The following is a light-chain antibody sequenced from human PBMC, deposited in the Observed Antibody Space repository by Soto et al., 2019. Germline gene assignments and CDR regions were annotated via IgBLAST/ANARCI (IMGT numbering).Light chain of an antibody. CDR2: DGS. Sequence: AIQLTQSPSSLSASVGDRVTITCRASQGVSSALAWYQQKPGKPPKVLIYDGSSLQSGVPLRFRGSVSGTEFTLTITSLQPEDFGTYYCQHFQRDPFTYGQGTRLEIK. V-gene: IGKV1-13*02. CDR3: QHFQRDPFT. J-gene: IGKJ5*01. CDR1: QGVSSA.